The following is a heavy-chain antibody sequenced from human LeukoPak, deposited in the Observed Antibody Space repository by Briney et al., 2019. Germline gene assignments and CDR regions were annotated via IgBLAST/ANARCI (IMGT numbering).Heavy chain of an antibody. D-gene: IGHD3-9*01. CDR1: GYTFTSYG. CDR3: ARSSGILTGYYLFDY. CDR2: ISAYNGNT. V-gene: IGHV1-18*01. J-gene: IGHJ4*02. Sequence: GASVKVSCKASGYTFTSYGISWVRQAPGQGLEWMGWISAYNGNTNYAQKLQGRVTMTTDTSTSTAYMELRSLRSDDTAVYYCARSSGILTGYYLFDYWGQGTLVTVSS.